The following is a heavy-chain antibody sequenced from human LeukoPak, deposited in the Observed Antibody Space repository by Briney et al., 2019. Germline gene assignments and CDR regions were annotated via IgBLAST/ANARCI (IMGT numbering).Heavy chain of an antibody. V-gene: IGHV1-2*02. CDR3: SGRYGPGPV. J-gene: IGHJ4*02. Sequence: ASVKVSCKASGYTFAAHHIHWVRQAPGQGLEWMGWILPDGRDTKYSQKFQDRLTLTTDTSTNTAYMELSRLIPDVTAVYYCSGRYGPGPVWGQGTLISASP. CDR1: GYTFAAHH. D-gene: IGHD3-10*01. CDR2: ILPDGRDT.